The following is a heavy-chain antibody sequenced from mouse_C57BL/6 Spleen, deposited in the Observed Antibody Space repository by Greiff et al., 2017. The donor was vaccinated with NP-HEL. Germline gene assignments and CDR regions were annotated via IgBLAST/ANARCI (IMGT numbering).Heavy chain of an antibody. J-gene: IGHJ1*03. CDR1: GFTFSNYW. D-gene: IGHD4-1*01. CDR3: TEDWDGYWYFDV. CDR2: IRLKSDNYAT. V-gene: IGHV6-3*01. Sequence: DVKLQESGGGLVQPGGSMKLSCVASGFTFSNYWMNWVRQSPEKGLEWVAQIRLKSDNYATHYAESVKGRFTISRDDSKSSVYLQMNNLRAEDTGIYYCTEDWDGYWYFDVWGTGTTVTVSS.